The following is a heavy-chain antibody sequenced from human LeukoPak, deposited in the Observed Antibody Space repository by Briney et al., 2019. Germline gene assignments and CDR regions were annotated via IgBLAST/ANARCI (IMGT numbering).Heavy chain of an antibody. CDR3: AKGTAAEREVDY. Sequence: GGSLRLSCAASGFTFSNYAMTWVRQAPGKGLEWVSTISNNGGDTYYADSVKGRFTISRDNSKSTPYLQMNSLRAEDTAVYYCAKGTAAEREVDYWGQGTLVTVSS. J-gene: IGHJ4*02. V-gene: IGHV3-23*01. CDR1: GFTFSNYA. CDR2: ISNNGGDT. D-gene: IGHD6-13*01.